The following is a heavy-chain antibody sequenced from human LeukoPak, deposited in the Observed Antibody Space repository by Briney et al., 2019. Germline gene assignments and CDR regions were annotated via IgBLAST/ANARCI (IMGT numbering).Heavy chain of an antibody. Sequence: GASVKVSCTASGYTFSNYGISWVRQAPGQGLEWMGWLSAYKGDTDYAQNLRGRVTLTTDTSTSTAYMELRSLTSDDTAVCYCARDSVDGSGTYYSDSPDYWGQGTLVTVSS. V-gene: IGHV1-18*01. CDR3: ARDSVDGSGTYYSDSPDY. CDR1: GYTFSNYG. CDR2: LSAYKGDT. J-gene: IGHJ4*02. D-gene: IGHD3-10*01.